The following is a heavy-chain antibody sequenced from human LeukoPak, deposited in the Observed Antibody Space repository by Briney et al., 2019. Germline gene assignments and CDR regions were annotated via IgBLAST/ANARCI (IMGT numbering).Heavy chain of an antibody. CDR3: ASGGFGATTWFDP. V-gene: IGHV4-30-4*01. CDR1: GGSISSGDYY. J-gene: IGHJ5*02. D-gene: IGHD3-10*01. CDR2: IYYSGST. Sequence: SETLSLTCTVSGGSISSGDYYWSWIRQPPGKGLEWIGYIYYSGSTYYNPSLESRVTISVDTSKNQFSLKLSSVTAADTAVYYCASGGFGATTWFDPWGQGTLVTVSS.